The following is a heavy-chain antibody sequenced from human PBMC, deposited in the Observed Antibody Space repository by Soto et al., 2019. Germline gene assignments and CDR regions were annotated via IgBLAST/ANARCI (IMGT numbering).Heavy chain of an antibody. CDR2: VSAANGYT. J-gene: IGHJ5*02. D-gene: IGHD6-19*01. V-gene: IGHV1-18*01. Sequence: QVQLVQSGPEMKKPGASVKVSCKGSGFIFTNYGFNWVRQAPGQGLEWVGWVSAANGYTRSAQKFQDRLIMTTDSSTSTAYMELRGLGPDDTALYYCAKGRSIAVPEGSWGQGTLVTVSS. CDR3: AKGRSIAVPEGS. CDR1: GFIFTNYG.